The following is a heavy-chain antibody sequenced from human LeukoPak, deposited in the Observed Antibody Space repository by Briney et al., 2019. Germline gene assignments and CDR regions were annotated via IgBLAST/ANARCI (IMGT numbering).Heavy chain of an antibody. CDR2: IIPIFGTA. CDR1: GGTFSSYA. D-gene: IGHD3-10*01. J-gene: IGHJ4*02. CDR3: ARADYGSDPDSYDY. Sequence: SVKVSCKASGGTFSSYAISWVRQAPGQGLEWMGGIIPIFGTANYAQKFQGRVTITRDTSASTAYMELSSLRSEDTAVYYCARADYGSDPDSYDYWGQGTLVTVSS. V-gene: IGHV1-69*05.